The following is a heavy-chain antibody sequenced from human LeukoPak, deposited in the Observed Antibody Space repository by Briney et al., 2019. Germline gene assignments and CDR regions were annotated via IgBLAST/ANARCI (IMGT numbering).Heavy chain of an antibody. D-gene: IGHD6-19*01. J-gene: IGHJ4*02. Sequence: PSETLSLTCTVSGGSISGYSWSWIRQPPGKGLGWIGYVYYSGSTNYNPSLKSRVTISVDTSKNQFSLKLSSVTAADTAVYYCARTIRKDSSGRYFDYWGQGTLVTVSS. CDR2: VYYSGST. CDR3: ARTIRKDSSGRYFDY. V-gene: IGHV4-59*08. CDR1: GGSISGYS.